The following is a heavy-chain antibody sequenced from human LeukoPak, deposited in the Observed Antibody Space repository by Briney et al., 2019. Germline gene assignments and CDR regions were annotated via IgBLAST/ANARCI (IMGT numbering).Heavy chain of an antibody. CDR2: ISAYNGNT. J-gene: IGHJ4*02. CDR3: ARKALNLGALGY. Sequence: ASVNVSCKASGCTFTSYGLSWVRQAPGQGLEWMGWISAYNGNTNYEQKFQGRVTMTTDTSTSTAYMELRSLRSDDTAVYYCARKALNLGALGYWGQGTLVTVSS. CDR1: GCTFTSYG. D-gene: IGHD3-16*01. V-gene: IGHV1-18*01.